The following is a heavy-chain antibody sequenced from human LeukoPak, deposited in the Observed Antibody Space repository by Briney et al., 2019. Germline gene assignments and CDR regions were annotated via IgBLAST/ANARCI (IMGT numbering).Heavy chain of an antibody. J-gene: IGHJ4*02. CDR2: IIPIFGTA. CDR3: ARGRSAYYYDSSGYLFDY. CDR1: GYTLTELS. Sequence: GASVKVSCKVSGYTLTELSMHWVRQAPGQGLEWMGGIIPIFGTANYAQKFQGRVTITADESTSTAYMELSSLRSEDTAVYYCARGRSAYYYDSSGYLFDYWGQGTLVTVSS. D-gene: IGHD3-22*01. V-gene: IGHV1-69*13.